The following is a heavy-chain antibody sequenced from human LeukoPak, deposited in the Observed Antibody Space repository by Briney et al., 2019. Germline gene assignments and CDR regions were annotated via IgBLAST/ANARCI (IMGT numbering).Heavy chain of an antibody. CDR1: GYSFTSYW. D-gene: IGHD3-9*01. CDR2: IYPGDSDT. CDR3: ARLSSPVVLRYFDWFLDY. Sequence: GESLKISCKGSGYSFTSYWIGWVRQMPGKGLEWMGIIYPGDSDTRYSPSFQGQVTISADKSISTAYLQWSSLKASDTAMYYCARLSSPVVLRYFDWFLDYWGQGTLVTVSS. J-gene: IGHJ4*02. V-gene: IGHV5-51*01.